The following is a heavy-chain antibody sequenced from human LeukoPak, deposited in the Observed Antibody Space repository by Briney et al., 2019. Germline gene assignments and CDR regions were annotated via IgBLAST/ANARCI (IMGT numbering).Heavy chain of an antibody. CDR1: GFTFSDYY. J-gene: IGHJ6*04. CDR3: ARAGGAGSGNFVDYYYYYGMDV. CDR2: ISSSSSYT. V-gene: IGHV3-11*06. D-gene: IGHD3-10*01. Sequence: GGSLRLSCAASGFTFSDYYMSWIRQAPGKGVEWVSYISSSSSYTNYADSVKGRFTISRDNAKNSLYLQMNSLRAEDTAVYYCARAGGAGSGNFVDYYYYYGMDVWGKGTTVTVSS.